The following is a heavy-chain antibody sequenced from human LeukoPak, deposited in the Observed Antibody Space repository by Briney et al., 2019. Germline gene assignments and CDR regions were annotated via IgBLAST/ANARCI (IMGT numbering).Heavy chain of an antibody. CDR1: GFTFSSYS. Sequence: GGSLRLSCAASGFTFSSYSMNWVRQAPGKGLEWVSSISSSSSYIYYADSVKGRFTISRDNAKNSLYLRMNSLRAEDTAVYYCARDISSGWPLDYWGQGTLVTVSS. V-gene: IGHV3-21*01. J-gene: IGHJ4*02. CDR3: ARDISSGWPLDY. D-gene: IGHD6-19*01. CDR2: ISSSSSYI.